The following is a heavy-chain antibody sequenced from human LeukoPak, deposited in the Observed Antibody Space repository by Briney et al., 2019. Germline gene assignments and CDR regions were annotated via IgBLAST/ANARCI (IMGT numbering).Heavy chain of an antibody. CDR2: ISAYNGNT. V-gene: IGHV1-18*01. Sequence: GASVRVSCKASGYTFTSYGISWVRQAPGQGLEWMGWISAYNGNTNYAQKLQGRVTITTDTSTSTAYMELRSLRSEDTAVYYCATPPRDDILTGYYREGAFDIWGQGTMVTVSS. CDR1: GYTFTSYG. D-gene: IGHD3-9*01. J-gene: IGHJ3*02. CDR3: ATPPRDDILTGYYREGAFDI.